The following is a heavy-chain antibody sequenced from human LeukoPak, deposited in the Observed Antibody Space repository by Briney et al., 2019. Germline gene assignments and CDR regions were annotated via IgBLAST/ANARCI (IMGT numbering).Heavy chain of an antibody. V-gene: IGHV3-66*01. J-gene: IGHJ4*02. D-gene: IGHD3-22*01. CDR1: GFTVSSNY. Sequence: PGGSLRLSCAASGFTVSSNYMNWVRQAPGEGLEWVSVIYSGGETYYADSVKGRFTISRDNSKNTLYLQMNSLRAEDTAVYYCARDRGAYYYDTGYWGQGTLVTVSS. CDR2: IYSGGET. CDR3: ARDRGAYYYDTGY.